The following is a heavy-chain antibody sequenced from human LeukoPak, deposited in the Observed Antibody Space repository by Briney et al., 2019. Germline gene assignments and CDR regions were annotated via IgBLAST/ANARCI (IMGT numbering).Heavy chain of an antibody. J-gene: IGHJ3*02. Sequence: ASVKVSCKASGYTFTCYYLHWVRQAPGQGLEWMGWVNPNIGDTNYAQRFQGRVTMTRDTSISTAYMELNRLRSDDTAVYYCARVGLYYDSSDAFDIWGQGTMVTVSS. CDR3: ARVGLYYDSSDAFDI. CDR1: GYTFTCYY. V-gene: IGHV1-2*02. D-gene: IGHD3-22*01. CDR2: VNPNIGDT.